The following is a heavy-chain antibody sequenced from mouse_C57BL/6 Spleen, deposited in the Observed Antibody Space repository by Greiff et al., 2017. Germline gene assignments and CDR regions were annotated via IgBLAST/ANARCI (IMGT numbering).Heavy chain of an antibody. J-gene: IGHJ2*01. V-gene: IGHV1-52*01. CDR3: ARREDYSYFDY. CDR2: IDPSDSET. Sequence: QVQLQQPGAELVRPGSSVKLSCKASGYTFTSYWLHWVKQRPIQGLEWIGNIDPSDSETQYNQTFKDKATLPLDKSSSNAYMQLSSLTSEDSAVYYCARREDYSYFDYWGQGTTLTVSS. D-gene: IGHD1-1*01. CDR1: GYTFTSYW.